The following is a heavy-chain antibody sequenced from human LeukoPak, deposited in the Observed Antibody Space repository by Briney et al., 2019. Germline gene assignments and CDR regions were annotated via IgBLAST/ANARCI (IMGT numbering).Heavy chain of an antibody. D-gene: IGHD2/OR15-2a*01. J-gene: IGHJ4*02. CDR1: GGSISNDNYY. CDR3: ASRRNILPYYFDY. CDR2: IYYSGST. Sequence: PSETLSLTCTVSGGSISNDNYYWGWIRQPPGKGLEWIGSIYYSGSTYYNPSLKSRVTISVDTSKNQFSLKLYSVTAADTAVYYCASRRNILPYYFDYWGQGTLVTVSS. V-gene: IGHV4-39*01.